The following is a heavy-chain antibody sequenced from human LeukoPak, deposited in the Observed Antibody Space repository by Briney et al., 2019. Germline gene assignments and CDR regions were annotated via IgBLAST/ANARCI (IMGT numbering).Heavy chain of an antibody. CDR1: GFTFSSYS. Sequence: GGSLRLSCVASGFTFSSYSMNWVRQAPGKGLEWVSYISGSSGTIYYADSVKGRFTISRDNAKNSLYLQVLSLRAEDTAVYYCARRSEFGVLYYMDIWGKGTTVTVSS. CDR3: ARRSEFGVLYYMDI. V-gene: IGHV3-48*01. D-gene: IGHD3-16*01. CDR2: ISGSSGTI. J-gene: IGHJ6*03.